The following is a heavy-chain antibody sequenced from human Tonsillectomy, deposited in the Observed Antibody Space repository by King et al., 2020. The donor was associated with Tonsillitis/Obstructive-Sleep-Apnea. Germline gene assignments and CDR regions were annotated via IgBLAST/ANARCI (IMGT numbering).Heavy chain of an antibody. D-gene: IGHD1-26*01. J-gene: IGHJ3*02. Sequence: VQLVESGGGLVQPGGSLRLSCAASGFTFSTCWMHWVRQAPGKGLVWVSHINSDGSTTSYADSVKGRFTISRDNAKNTLYPQMNSLRAEDTAVYYCARAVGAKFDAFDIWGQGTMVTISS. CDR2: INSDGSTT. V-gene: IGHV3-74*01. CDR1: GFTFSTCW. CDR3: ARAVGAKFDAFDI.